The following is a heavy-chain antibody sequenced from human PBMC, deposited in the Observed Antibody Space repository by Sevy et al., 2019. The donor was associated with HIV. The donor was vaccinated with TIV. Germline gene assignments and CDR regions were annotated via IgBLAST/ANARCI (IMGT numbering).Heavy chain of an antibody. D-gene: IGHD3-22*01. V-gene: IGHV3-48*03. Sequence: GGSLRLSCAASGFTFSSYEMNWVRQAPGKGLEWVSYISSSGSTIYYADSVKGGFTISRDNAKNSLYLQMNSLRAEDTAVYYCARVFEPITMIVVVAIDYWGQRTLVTGSS. J-gene: IGHJ4*02. CDR1: GFTFSSYE. CDR3: ARVFEPITMIVVVAIDY. CDR2: ISSSGSTI.